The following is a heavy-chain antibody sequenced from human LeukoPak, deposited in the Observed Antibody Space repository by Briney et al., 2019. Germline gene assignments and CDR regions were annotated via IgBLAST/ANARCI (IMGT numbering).Heavy chain of an antibody. J-gene: IGHJ3*02. D-gene: IGHD1-26*01. Sequence: ASMKVSCKASGYTFTGYYMHWVRQAPGQGLEWMGRINPNSGGTNYAQKFQGRVTMTRDTSISTAYMELSRLRSDDTAVYYCARDGVGATAAFDIWGQGTMVTVSS. V-gene: IGHV1-2*06. CDR1: GYTFTGYY. CDR3: ARDGVGATAAFDI. CDR2: INPNSGGT.